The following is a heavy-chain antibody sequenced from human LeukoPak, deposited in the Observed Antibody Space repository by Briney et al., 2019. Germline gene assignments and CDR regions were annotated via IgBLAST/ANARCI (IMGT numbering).Heavy chain of an antibody. Sequence: PGGSLRLSCAASGFTFSSYGMHWVRQAPGKGLEWVAVISYDGSNKYYADSVKGRFTISRDNSKNTLYLQMNSLRPEDTAVYCCARDLSGNYYFDYWGQGTLVTVSS. V-gene: IGHV3-30*19. CDR1: GFTFSSYG. CDR3: ARDLSGNYYFDY. J-gene: IGHJ4*02. CDR2: ISYDGSNK. D-gene: IGHD1-26*01.